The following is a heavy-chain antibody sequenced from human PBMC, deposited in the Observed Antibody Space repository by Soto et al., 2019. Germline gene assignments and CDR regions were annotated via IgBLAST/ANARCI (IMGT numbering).Heavy chain of an antibody. CDR2: INHSGST. Sequence: PSETLSLTCRVYCVSSSGCYRPWMRLRPGKGLVWIGQINHSGSTNSNTSLKSQVTISVDESKNQVALKLSSLTGADTAVYYCGRYSGYDPNCLDPWAKGTPVT. D-gene: IGHD5-12*01. V-gene: IGHV4-34*01. J-gene: IGHJ5*02. CDR3: GRYSGYDPNCLDP. CDR1: CVSSSGCY.